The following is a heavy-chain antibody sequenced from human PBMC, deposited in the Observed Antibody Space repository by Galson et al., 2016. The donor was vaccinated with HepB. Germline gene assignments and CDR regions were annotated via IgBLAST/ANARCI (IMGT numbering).Heavy chain of an antibody. Sequence: QSGAEVKKPGESLKISCKGSGYSFTSYWIGWVRQMPGKGLEWMGIIYPGDSDTRYSPSFQGQVTISADKSIGTAYLQWSSLKASDTAIYYCARQALGRNGWHYFYYWSQGTLVTVSS. V-gene: IGHV5-51*01. D-gene: IGHD6-19*01. J-gene: IGHJ4*02. CDR2: IYPGDSDT. CDR3: ARQALGRNGWHYFYY. CDR1: GYSFTSYW.